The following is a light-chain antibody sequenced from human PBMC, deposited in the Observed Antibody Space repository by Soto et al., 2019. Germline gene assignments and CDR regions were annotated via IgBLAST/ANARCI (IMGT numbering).Light chain of an antibody. CDR1: QSVSSSY. J-gene: IGKJ1*01. V-gene: IGKV3-20*01. CDR3: QQYGGSPPT. Sequence: EIVLTQSPCTLSLSPGERATLSCRASQSVSSSYLVWHQQKPGQAPRLLIYGASSRATGIPDRFSGSGSGTDFTLTISRLEPEDFAVYYCQQYGGSPPTFGQGTKVDIK. CDR2: GAS.